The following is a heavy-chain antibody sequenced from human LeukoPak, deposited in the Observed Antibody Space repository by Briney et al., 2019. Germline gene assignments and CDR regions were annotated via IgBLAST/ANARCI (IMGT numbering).Heavy chain of an antibody. J-gene: IGHJ4*02. V-gene: IGHV3-33*01. Sequence: GGSLGLSCAASGFIFSSYGMHWVRQAPGKGLEWVAVIWYDGSNKNYADSIKGRFTISRDNSKNTLYLQMNSLRAEDTAVYYCASSYYDILTGYQELDHWGQGTLVTVSS. CDR2: IWYDGSNK. D-gene: IGHD3-9*01. CDR3: ASSYYDILTGYQELDH. CDR1: GFIFSSYG.